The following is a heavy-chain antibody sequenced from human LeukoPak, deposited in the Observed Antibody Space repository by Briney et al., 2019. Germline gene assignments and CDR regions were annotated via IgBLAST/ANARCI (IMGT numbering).Heavy chain of an antibody. CDR3: VIDIVADGTAADG. V-gene: IGHV3-9*01. CDR2: IRWNSVSI. CDR1: EFSFDDYA. Sequence: GRSLTLSCAASEFSFDDYAMHWVRQAPGKGLEWVSGIRWNSVSIGYADSVKGRFTISRDNAKNYLYLQMTSLRAEDSAFYHCVIDIVADGTAADGWSQRTLVTASS. D-gene: IGHD1-1*01. J-gene: IGHJ4*02.